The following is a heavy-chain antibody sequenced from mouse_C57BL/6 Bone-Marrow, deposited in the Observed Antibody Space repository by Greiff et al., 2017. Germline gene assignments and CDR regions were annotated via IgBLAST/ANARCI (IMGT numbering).Heavy chain of an antibody. V-gene: IGHV14-4*01. D-gene: IGHD1-1*01. CDR3: TMVITTVVADAY. J-gene: IGHJ3*01. CDR2: IDPENGDT. CDR1: GFNIKDDY. Sequence: EVQRVESGAELVRPGASVKLSCTASGFNIKDDYMHWVKQRTEQGLEWIGWIDPENGDTEYASKFQGKATITADTSSNTAYLQLSSLTSEDTAVYYCTMVITTVVADAYWGQGTLVTVSA.